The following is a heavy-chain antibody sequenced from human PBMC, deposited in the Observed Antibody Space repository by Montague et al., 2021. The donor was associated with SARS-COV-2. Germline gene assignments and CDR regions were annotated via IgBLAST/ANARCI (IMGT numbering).Heavy chain of an antibody. V-gene: IGHV4-34*01. CDR3: ARGARQGYGVRVGSFDY. CDR2: INHSGST. J-gene: IGHJ4*02. D-gene: IGHD2-8*01. Sequence: SETLSLTCAVYGGSFSGHYWNWIRQPPGKGLEWIGEINHSGSTNNNPSLKSRVTMSVDTSKNQFSLKLSSLTAAATAVYYCARGARQGYGVRVGSFDYWGQGTLVTVSS. CDR1: GGSFSGHY.